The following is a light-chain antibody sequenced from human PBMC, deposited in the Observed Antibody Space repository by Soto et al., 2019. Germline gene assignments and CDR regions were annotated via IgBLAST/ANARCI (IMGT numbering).Light chain of an antibody. J-gene: IGLJ3*02. CDR3: CSYAGRSSLM. V-gene: IGLV2-23*02. CDR1: SRDVGSDNL. Sequence: QSALTQPASVSGSPGQSITISCTGTSRDVGSDNLVSWYQQVPGKAPKLIIFGVYKRPSGVSNRFSGSKSGNTASLTISGLQTEDDADYYCCSYAGRSSLMFGGGTQLTVL. CDR2: GVY.